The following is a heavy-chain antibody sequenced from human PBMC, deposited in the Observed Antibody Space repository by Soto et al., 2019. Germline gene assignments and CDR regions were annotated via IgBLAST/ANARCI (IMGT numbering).Heavy chain of an antibody. J-gene: IGHJ3*02. Sequence: GGSLRLSCAASGFTFSSYGMHWVRQAPGKGLEWVAVIWYDGSNKYYADSVKGRFTISRDNSKNTLYLQMNSLRAEDTAVYYCASADYGDGGGDAFDIWGQGTMVTVSS. V-gene: IGHV3-33*01. CDR2: IWYDGSNK. CDR1: GFTFSSYG. D-gene: IGHD4-17*01. CDR3: ASADYGDGGGDAFDI.